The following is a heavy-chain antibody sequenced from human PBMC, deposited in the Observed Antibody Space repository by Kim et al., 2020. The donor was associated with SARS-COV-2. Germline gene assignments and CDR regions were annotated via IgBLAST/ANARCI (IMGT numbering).Heavy chain of an antibody. CDR2: IIPIFGTA. V-gene: IGHV1-69*13. CDR1: GGTFSSYA. D-gene: IGHD6-6*01. CDR3: ARDGSEYSSSSAATSFDY. J-gene: IGHJ4*02. Sequence: SVKVSCKASGGTFSSYAISWVRQAPGQGLEWMGGIIPIFGTANYAQKFQGRVTITADESTSTAYMELSSLRSEDTAVYYCARDGSEYSSSSAATSFDYWGQGTLVTVSS.